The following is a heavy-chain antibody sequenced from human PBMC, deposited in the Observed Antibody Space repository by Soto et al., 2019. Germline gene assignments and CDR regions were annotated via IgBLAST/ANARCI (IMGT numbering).Heavy chain of an antibody. D-gene: IGHD3-22*01. J-gene: IGHJ4*02. CDR1: GGSISSGGYY. CDR2: IHYSGNT. Sequence: SETLSLTCTVSGGSISSGGYYWSWIRQHPGKGLEWIGYIHYSGNTYYDPSLRSRVTMSIDTSNSQFSLKLSSVTAADTAVYYCARMADYFDNSGYYQDSDYWGQGTLVTVSS. V-gene: IGHV4-31*03. CDR3: ARMADYFDNSGYYQDSDY.